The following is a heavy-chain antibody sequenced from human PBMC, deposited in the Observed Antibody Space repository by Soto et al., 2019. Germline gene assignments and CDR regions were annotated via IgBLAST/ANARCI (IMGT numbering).Heavy chain of an antibody. J-gene: IGHJ6*02. CDR3: ARDRRERSEERDYYYYGMDV. V-gene: IGHV1-2*04. CDR2: INPNSGGT. D-gene: IGHD1-1*01. Sequence: ASVKVSCKASGYTFTGYYMHWVRQAPGQGLEWMGWINPNSGGTNYAQKFQGWVTMTRDTSISTAYMELSRLRSDDTAVYYCARDRRERSEERDYYYYGMDVWGQGPTVTVSS. CDR1: GYTFTGYY.